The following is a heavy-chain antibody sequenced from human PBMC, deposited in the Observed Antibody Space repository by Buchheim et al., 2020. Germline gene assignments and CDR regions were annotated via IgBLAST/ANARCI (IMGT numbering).Heavy chain of an antibody. V-gene: IGHV4-61*02. CDR1: GGSISSGSYY. Sequence: QVQLQESGPGLVRPSQTLSLTCTVSGGSISSGSYYWSWIRQPAGKGLEWNVRIYTSGSTNYKHSRKSRVTISADKSKKQVSLKLSSVTAADTAVYYCARELSGYDAFDIWGQGT. D-gene: IGHD3-22*01. J-gene: IGHJ3*02. CDR3: ARELSGYDAFDI. CDR2: IYTSGST.